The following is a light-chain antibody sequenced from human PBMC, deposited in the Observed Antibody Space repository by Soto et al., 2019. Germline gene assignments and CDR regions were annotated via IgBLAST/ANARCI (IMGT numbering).Light chain of an antibody. CDR1: QSVSSS. J-gene: IGKJ2*01. V-gene: IGKV3-15*01. Sequence: EIVMTQSPATLSVSPGERATLSCRASQSVSSSLAWYQQKPGQAPRLLIYGASTRATGIPARFSGSGSGTDFTLTISSLQSEDFAVYYCQQYYNWPPYTFGQGTKVDIK. CDR3: QQYYNWPPYT. CDR2: GAS.